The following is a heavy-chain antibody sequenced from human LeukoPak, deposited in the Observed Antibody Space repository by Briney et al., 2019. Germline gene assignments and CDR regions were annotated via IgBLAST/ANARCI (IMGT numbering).Heavy chain of an antibody. V-gene: IGHV3-7*04. Sequence: GGSLRLSCAASGFTFSRYWMNWVRQAPGKGLEWVAKVNPDGNEKYYVDSVGGRFTISKDNPKNSVYLQMDSLKAEDTAVYYCARGQYQLLWGKGALIIVSS. CDR3: ARGQYQLL. J-gene: IGHJ4*02. CDR2: VNPDGNEK. D-gene: IGHD2-2*01. CDR1: GFTFSRYW.